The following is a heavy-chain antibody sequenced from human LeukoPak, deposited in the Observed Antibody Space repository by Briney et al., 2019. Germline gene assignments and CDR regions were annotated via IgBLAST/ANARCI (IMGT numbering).Heavy chain of an antibody. CDR2: ISAYNGNT. Sequence: ASVKVSCKASGYTFTSYGISWVRQAPGQGLEWMGWISAYNGNTNYAQKFQGRVTMTRDTSISTAYMELSRLRSDDTAVYYCARGVYCSSTSCYGVDYNWFDPWGQGSLVTVSS. V-gene: IGHV1-18*01. CDR1: GYTFTSYG. CDR3: ARGVYCSSTSCYGVDYNWFDP. J-gene: IGHJ5*02. D-gene: IGHD2-2*01.